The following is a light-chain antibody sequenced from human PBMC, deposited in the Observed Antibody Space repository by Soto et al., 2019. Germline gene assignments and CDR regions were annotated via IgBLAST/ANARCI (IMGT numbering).Light chain of an antibody. CDR1: QYIRTY. CDR2: VTS. CDR3: QQGYSIPYT. Sequence: DIQMTQSPPSLSASVGDRVTITCRASQYIRTYLNWYQQKPGKAPRLLIYVTSTLHSGVPSRFNGSASGTDFTLTISSLQPEDFATYYCQQGYSIPYTFGQGTKVDIK. J-gene: IGKJ2*01. V-gene: IGKV1-39*01.